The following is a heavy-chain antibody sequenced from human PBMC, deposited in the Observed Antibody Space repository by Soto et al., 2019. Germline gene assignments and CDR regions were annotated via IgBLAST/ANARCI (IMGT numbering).Heavy chain of an antibody. J-gene: IGHJ5*02. Sequence: SETLSLTCTVSGGSISSSSYYWGWIRQPPGKGLEWIGSIYYSGSTYYNPSLKSRVTISVDTSKNQFSLKLSSVTAADTAVYYCARQPAHGLPAAIVTENWFDPWGQGTLVTAPQ. V-gene: IGHV4-39*01. CDR1: GGSISSSSYY. CDR2: IYYSGST. CDR3: ARQPAHGLPAAIVTENWFDP. D-gene: IGHD2-2*02.